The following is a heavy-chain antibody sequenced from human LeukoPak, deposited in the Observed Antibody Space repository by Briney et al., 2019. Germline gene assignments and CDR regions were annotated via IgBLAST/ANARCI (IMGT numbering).Heavy chain of an antibody. CDR2: IIPIFGTA. D-gene: IGHD3-22*01. V-gene: IGHV1-69*13. CDR1: GGTFSSYA. Sequence: ASVKVSCTASGGTFSSYAISWVRQAPGQGLEWMGGIIPIFGTANYAQKFQGRVTITADESTSTAYMELSSLRSEDTAVYYCARGYYYDSSGYYHFDYWGQGTLVTVSS. J-gene: IGHJ4*02. CDR3: ARGYYYDSSGYYHFDY.